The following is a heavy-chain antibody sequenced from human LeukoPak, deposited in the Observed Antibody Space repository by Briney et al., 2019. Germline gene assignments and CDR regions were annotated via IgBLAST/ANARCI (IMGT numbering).Heavy chain of an antibody. V-gene: IGHV4-39*01. CDR1: GGSISSSNYY. J-gene: IGHJ4*02. CDR3: ARQSGPYSSSWFDY. CDR2: IYYSGST. Sequence: PSETLSLTCTVSGGSISSSNYYWGWIRQPPGKGLEWIGSIYYSGSTDYNPSLKSRVTISVDTSKNQISLKLSSVTAADTAVYYCARQSGPYSSSWFDYWGQGTLVTVSS. D-gene: IGHD6-13*01.